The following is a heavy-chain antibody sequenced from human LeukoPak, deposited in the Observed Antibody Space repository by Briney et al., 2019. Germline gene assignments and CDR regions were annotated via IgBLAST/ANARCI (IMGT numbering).Heavy chain of an antibody. D-gene: IGHD1-7*01. Sequence: GGSLRLSCAASGFTFSTYSMDWVRQAPGKGLEWVSSISSTSSYIYYADSVKGRFTISRDNAKNSLYLQMNSLRAEDTAVYYCARDAGITGTTDLDYWGHGTLVTVSS. J-gene: IGHJ4*01. V-gene: IGHV3-21*01. CDR1: GFTFSTYS. CDR2: ISSTSSYI. CDR3: ARDAGITGTTDLDY.